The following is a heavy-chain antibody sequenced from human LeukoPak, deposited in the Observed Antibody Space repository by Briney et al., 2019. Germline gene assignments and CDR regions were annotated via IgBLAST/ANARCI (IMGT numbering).Heavy chain of an antibody. D-gene: IGHD2-21*01. CDR3: ARVGDSGGFDP. J-gene: IGHJ5*02. CDR1: GGSISSSSYY. CDR2: IYYSGST. Sequence: PSETLSLTCTVSGGSISSSSYYWGWIRQPPGKGLEWIGSIYYSGSTYYNPSLKSRVTISVDTSKNQFSLKLSSVTAADTAVYYCARVGDSGGFDPWGQGTLVTVSS. V-gene: IGHV4-39*01.